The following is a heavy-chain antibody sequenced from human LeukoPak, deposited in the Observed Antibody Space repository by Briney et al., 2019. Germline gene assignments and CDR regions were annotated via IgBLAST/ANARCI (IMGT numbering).Heavy chain of an antibody. J-gene: IGHJ4*02. CDR1: GFTFSSYG. D-gene: IGHD5-12*01. V-gene: IGHV3-30*02. CDR2: IRYDGSNK. CDR3: ARSGYSGYDKGKTFDY. Sequence: GGSLRLSCAASGFTFSSYGMHWVRQAPGKGLEWVAFIRYDGSNKYYADSVKGRFTISRDNSKNTLYLQMNSLRAEDTAVYYCARSGYSGYDKGKTFDYWGQGTLVTVSS.